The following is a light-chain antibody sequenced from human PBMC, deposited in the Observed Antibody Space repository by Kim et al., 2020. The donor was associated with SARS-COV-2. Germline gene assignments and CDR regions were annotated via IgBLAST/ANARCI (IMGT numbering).Light chain of an antibody. CDR2: DVS. CDR1: SSDVGGYNY. Sequence: QSITISCAGTSSDVGGYNYVSWYQQHPGKAPKLMIYDVSNRPSGVSNRFSGSKSGNTASLTISGLQAEDEADYYCSSYTSSSTRVFGGGTQLTVL. V-gene: IGLV2-14*03. J-gene: IGLJ3*02. CDR3: SSYTSSSTRV.